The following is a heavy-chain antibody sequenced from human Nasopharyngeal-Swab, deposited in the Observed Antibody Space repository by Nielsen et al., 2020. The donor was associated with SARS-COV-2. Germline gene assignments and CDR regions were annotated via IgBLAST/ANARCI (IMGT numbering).Heavy chain of an antibody. CDR3: ASILRSYCSGGSCYPNGMDV. CDR2: IFYSGST. V-gene: IGHV4-59*01. D-gene: IGHD2-15*01. J-gene: IGHJ6*02. CDR1: GGSISSYY. Sequence: SETLSLTCTVSGGSISSYYWSWIRQLPGKGLEWIGYIFYSGSTNYNPSLKSRVTISVDTSKNQFSLKLSSVTAADTAVYYCASILRSYCSGGSCYPNGMDVWSQGTTVTVSS.